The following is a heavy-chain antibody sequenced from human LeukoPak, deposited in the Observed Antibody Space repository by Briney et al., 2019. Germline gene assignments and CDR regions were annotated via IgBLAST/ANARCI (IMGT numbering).Heavy chain of an antibody. CDR3: ARDVGATVRFDY. D-gene: IGHD1-26*01. J-gene: IGHJ4*02. Sequence: GASVKVSCKASGYTFTSYYMHWVRQAPGQGLEWMGIINPSGGTTTYAQKFQGRVTMTRDTSTSTVYMELSNLRSEDTAVYYCARDVGATVRFDYWGQGTLVTVSS. CDR1: GYTFTSYY. V-gene: IGHV1-46*01. CDR2: INPSGGTT.